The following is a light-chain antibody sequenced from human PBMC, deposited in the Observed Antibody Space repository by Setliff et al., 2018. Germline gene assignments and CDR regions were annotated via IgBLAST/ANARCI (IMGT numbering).Light chain of an antibody. CDR2: EVT. CDR3: LSYTSKTTHAL. J-gene: IGLJ2*01. CDR1: RSDVGGYNY. V-gene: IGLV2-14*03. Sequence: QSVLTQPPSASGSPGQSVTISCTGTRSDVGGYNYVSWYQQHPGKAPKLIIYEVTKRPSGVSDRFSGSKSGNTASLTISGLQAEDEAYYYCLSYTSKTTHALFAGGTKVTVL.